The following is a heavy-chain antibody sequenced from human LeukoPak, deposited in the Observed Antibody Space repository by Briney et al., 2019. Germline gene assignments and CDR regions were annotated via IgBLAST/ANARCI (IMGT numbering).Heavy chain of an antibody. CDR1: GGSFSGYY. D-gene: IGHD3-10*01. V-gene: IGHV4-34*01. CDR3: ARGRGFGELFAY. J-gene: IGHJ4*02. CDR2: INHSGST. Sequence: SETLSLTCAVYGGSFSGYYWSWIRQPPGKGLEWIGEINHSGSTNYNPSLKSRVTISVDTSKNQFSLKLSSVTAADTAVYYCARGRGFGELFAYWGQGTLVTVSS.